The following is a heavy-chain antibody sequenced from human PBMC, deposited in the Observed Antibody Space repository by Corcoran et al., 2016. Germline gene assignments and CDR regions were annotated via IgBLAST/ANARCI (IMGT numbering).Heavy chain of an antibody. CDR3: AREEGGYCSSTSCYGDY. CDR1: GFTVSSNY. Sequence: EVQLVESGGGLIQPGGSLRLSCAASGFTVSSNYMSWVRQAPGKGLEWVSVIYSGGSTYYADSVKGRFTISRDNSKNTLYLQMNSLRAEDTAVYYCAREEGGYCSSTSCYGDYWGQGTLVTVSS. D-gene: IGHD2-2*01. V-gene: IGHV3-53*01. CDR2: IYSGGST. J-gene: IGHJ4*02.